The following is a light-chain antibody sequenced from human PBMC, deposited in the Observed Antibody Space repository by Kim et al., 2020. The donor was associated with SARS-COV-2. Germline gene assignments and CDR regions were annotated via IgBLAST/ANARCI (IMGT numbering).Light chain of an antibody. CDR1: QSVPSNY. CDR2: RAS. V-gene: IGKV3-20*01. J-gene: IGKJ2*01. Sequence: LSPGERATLSCSARQSVPSNYLAWYQQKSGQAPRLLIFRASSRAAGIPDRFSGSWSGTDFTLTISRLEPEDFAVYYCQQYDTSPYTFGQGTKLEI. CDR3: QQYDTSPYT.